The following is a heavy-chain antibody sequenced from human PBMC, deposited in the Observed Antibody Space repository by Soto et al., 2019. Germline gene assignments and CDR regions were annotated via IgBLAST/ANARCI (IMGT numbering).Heavy chain of an antibody. CDR2: ISSSSSYI. V-gene: IGHV3-21*01. D-gene: IGHD1-26*01. J-gene: IGHJ4*02. CDR3: ARGRGGLQMGEGDY. CDR1: GFTFSSYS. Sequence: EVQLVESGGGLVKPGGSLRLSCAASGFTFSSYSMNWVRQAPGKGLEWVSSISSSSSYIYYADSVKGRFTISRDNAKNSLYLEMNSLRAEDTAVYYFARGRGGLQMGEGDYWGQGTLVTVSS.